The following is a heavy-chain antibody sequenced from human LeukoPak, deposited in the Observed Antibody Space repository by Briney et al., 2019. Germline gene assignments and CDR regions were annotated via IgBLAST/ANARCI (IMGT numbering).Heavy chain of an antibody. CDR3: ATFNMDV. Sequence: KPSETLSLTCTVSGGSISSYYWSWIRQPPGKGLEWIGYIYYSGSTNYNPSLKSRVTISVDTSKNQFSLKLSSVTAADTAVYYCATFNMDVWGQGTTVTVSS. CDR2: IYYSGST. V-gene: IGHV4-59*08. J-gene: IGHJ6*02. CDR1: GGSISSYY.